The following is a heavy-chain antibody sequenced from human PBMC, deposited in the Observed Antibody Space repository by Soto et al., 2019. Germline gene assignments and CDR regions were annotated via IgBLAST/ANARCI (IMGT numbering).Heavy chain of an antibody. D-gene: IGHD3-3*01. Sequence: PGGSLRLSCAASVFTFSNAWMSWVRQAPGKGLECVCRIKIKTDGWTADYAAPVKGRFTISRDYSKNTLYLQMNSLKTEDTAVYYCTTEGYTTIFGAPPRRRMEVWGQGTTVTVSS. V-gene: IGHV3-15*01. J-gene: IGHJ6*01. CDR1: VFTFSNAW. CDR3: TTEGYTTIFGAPPRRRMEV. CDR2: IKIKTDGWTA.